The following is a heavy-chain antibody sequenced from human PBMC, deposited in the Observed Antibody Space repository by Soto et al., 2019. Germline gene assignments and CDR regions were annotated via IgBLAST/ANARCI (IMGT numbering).Heavy chain of an antibody. D-gene: IGHD5-12*01. Sequence: ASVKVSCKASGYTFTGHYIHWVRQAPEQGPEWMGEIGPESGATRYAQKFQGRVTMTRDMSITTVYIELNNLSPDDTAVYYCGRGRSGQIVVFYWGQGTLVTVSS. CDR1: GYTFTGHY. J-gene: IGHJ4*02. CDR3: GRGRSGQIVVFY. V-gene: IGHV1-2*02. CDR2: IGPESGAT.